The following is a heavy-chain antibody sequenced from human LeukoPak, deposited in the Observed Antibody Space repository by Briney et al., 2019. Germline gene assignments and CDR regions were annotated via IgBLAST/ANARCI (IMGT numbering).Heavy chain of an antibody. V-gene: IGHV1-69*11. J-gene: IGHJ4*02. D-gene: IGHD2-21*01. CDR2: IIPFLGTT. Sequence: GASVKVSCKASGGVFTTYAVSWVRQAPGQGLEWMGSIIPFLGTTNYAQKFQGRVTITADEPTRTAYMELTYVRSDDTAVYYCTIIPNVILSTHYFEYWGQGTLVTVSS. CDR3: TIIPNVILSTHYFEY. CDR1: GGVFTTYA.